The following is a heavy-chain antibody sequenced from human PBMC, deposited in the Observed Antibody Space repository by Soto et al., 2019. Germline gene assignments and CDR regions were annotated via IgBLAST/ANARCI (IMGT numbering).Heavy chain of an antibody. Sequence: SETLSLTCPVSGGSISSGGYYWSWIRQHPGKGLEWIGYIYYSGSTYYNPSLKSRVTISVDTSKNQFSLKLSSVTAADTAVYYCAVYYYGSGSYYREDDAFDIWGQGTMVTVSS. D-gene: IGHD3-10*01. CDR2: IYYSGST. CDR1: GGSISSGGYY. J-gene: IGHJ3*02. V-gene: IGHV4-31*03. CDR3: AVYYYGSGSYYREDDAFDI.